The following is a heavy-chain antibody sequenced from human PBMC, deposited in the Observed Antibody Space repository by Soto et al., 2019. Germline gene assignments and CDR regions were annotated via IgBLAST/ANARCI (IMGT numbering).Heavy chain of an antibody. J-gene: IGHJ4*02. Sequence: QVQLQESGPGLVKPSETLSLTCTVSGGSISSYYWSWIRQPPGKGLEWIRYLSYSGRSNYNPSLKSRVTISLDTSKNQFSLKLTSVTSADTAVYYCARVKYSGYDYYVDYWGQGTLVAVSS. CDR1: GGSISSYY. D-gene: IGHD5-12*01. CDR2: LSYSGRS. V-gene: IGHV4-59*01. CDR3: ARVKYSGYDYYVDY.